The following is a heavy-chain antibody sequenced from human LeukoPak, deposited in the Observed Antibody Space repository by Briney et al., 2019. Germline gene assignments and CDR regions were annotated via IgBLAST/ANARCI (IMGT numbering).Heavy chain of an antibody. D-gene: IGHD6-13*01. CDR2: TNHFGST. J-gene: IGHJ4*02. V-gene: IGHV4-34*01. CDR3: ASHYSSSWDQPFDY. Sequence: SETLSLTCAVYGESFSSYYWSWIRQPPGKGLEWIGKTNHFGSTNYNPSLKSRVTMSVDTSKKHFSLKLSSVTAADTAVYYCASHYSSSWDQPFDYWGQGTLVTVSS. CDR1: GESFSSYY.